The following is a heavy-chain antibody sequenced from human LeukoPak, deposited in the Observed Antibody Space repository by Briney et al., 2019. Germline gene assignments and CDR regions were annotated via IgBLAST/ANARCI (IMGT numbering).Heavy chain of an antibody. D-gene: IGHD6-19*01. CDR3: ARRWAVAAVDY. J-gene: IGHJ4*02. CDR1: GFTFSIFW. CDR2: INSDGSSS. V-gene: IGHV3-74*01. Sequence: GSLRLSCAASGFTFSIFWMHWVRRAPGKGPVWVSRINSDGSSSDYADSVKGRFTISRDNAKNTLYLQMNSLRTEDTAVYYCARRWAVAAVDYWGQGTLVTVSS.